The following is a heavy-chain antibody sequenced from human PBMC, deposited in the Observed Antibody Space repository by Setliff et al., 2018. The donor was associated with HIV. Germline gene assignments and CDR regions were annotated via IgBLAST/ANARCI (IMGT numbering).Heavy chain of an antibody. CDR2: IDTTGRT. CDR3: AAATTLDY. Sequence: SETLSLTCTVSGDSISSANYFWNWIRQPAGKGLEWIGHIDTTGRTNYNPSLKSRVTISLDTSKNQFCLRLSSVTAADTAVYYCAAATTLDYWGQGTLVTVSS. CDR1: GDSISSANYF. V-gene: IGHV4-61*09. J-gene: IGHJ4*02. D-gene: IGHD1-26*01.